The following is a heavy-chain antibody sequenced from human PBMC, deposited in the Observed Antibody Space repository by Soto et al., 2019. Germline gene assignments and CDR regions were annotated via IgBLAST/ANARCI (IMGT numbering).Heavy chain of an antibody. Sequence: QVQLVQSGAEVKKPGSSVKVSCKTSGVSFNNNGIGWVRQAPGHGLEWMGGVSPPFRTSNYARKFQGRISITADESTGTANMELSSLTSEDTAQYYCARVLYYGSGSYSPYGMDVWGQGTTVSVSS. J-gene: IGHJ6*02. CDR3: ARVLYYGSGSYSPYGMDV. V-gene: IGHV1-69*01. CDR1: GVSFNNNG. D-gene: IGHD3-10*01. CDR2: VSPPFRTS.